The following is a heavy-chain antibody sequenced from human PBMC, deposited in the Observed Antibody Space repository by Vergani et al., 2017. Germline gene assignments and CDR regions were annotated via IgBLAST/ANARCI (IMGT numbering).Heavy chain of an antibody. V-gene: IGHV4-39*07. J-gene: IGHJ3*02. CDR2: IYYSGST. Sequence: QLQLQESGPGLVKPSETLSLTCTVSGGSISSSSYYWGWIRQPPGKGLEWIGSIYYSGSTYYNPSLKSRVTISVDKSKNQFSLKLSSVTAADTAVYYCARDRQWLVQGAFDIWGQGTMVTVSS. CDR1: GGSISSSSYY. D-gene: IGHD6-19*01. CDR3: ARDRQWLVQGAFDI.